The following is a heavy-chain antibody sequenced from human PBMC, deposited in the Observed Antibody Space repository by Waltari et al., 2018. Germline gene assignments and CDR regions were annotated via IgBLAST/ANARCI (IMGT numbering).Heavy chain of an antibody. J-gene: IGHJ4*02. Sequence: EVQLVESGGGLVKPGGSLRLSCAASGFTFSSYSMNWVRQAPGKGLEWVSSISSSSSYIDYADSVKGRFTISRDNAKNSLYLQMNSLRVEDTAVYYCARDPGSSWDDYWGQGTLVTVSS. D-gene: IGHD6-13*01. CDR1: GFTFSSYS. CDR3: ARDPGSSWDDY. V-gene: IGHV3-21*01. CDR2: ISSSSSYI.